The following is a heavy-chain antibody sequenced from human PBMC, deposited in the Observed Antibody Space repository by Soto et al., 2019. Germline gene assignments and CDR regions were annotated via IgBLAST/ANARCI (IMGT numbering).Heavy chain of an antibody. V-gene: IGHV3-30*18. CDR2: VSSERSNK. CDR3: AKATVSTGYYYAMDV. Sequence: SGGSLRLSCAASGFTFSSYGMYWVRQAPGKGLEWVALVSSERSNKHYADSVKGRFTISRDNSKNTSYLQMDSLRVEDTAVYYCAKATVSTGYYYAMDVWGQGTTVTVSS. CDR1: GFTFSSYG. J-gene: IGHJ6*02. D-gene: IGHD4-17*01.